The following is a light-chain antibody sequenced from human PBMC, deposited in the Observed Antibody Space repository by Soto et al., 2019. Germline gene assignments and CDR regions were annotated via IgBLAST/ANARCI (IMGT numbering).Light chain of an antibody. CDR1: GSNIGASYD. CDR3: QSYGSGLSVV. CDR2: ETD. Sequence: QSVLTQPPSVSGAPGQRVTITCTGSGSNIGASYDVNWYQHLPGAAPKLLIYETDNRPSGVPDRFSASRSGASASLAIAELQTGDEGDYYCQSYGSGLSVVFGGGTKLTVL. V-gene: IGLV1-40*01. J-gene: IGLJ2*01.